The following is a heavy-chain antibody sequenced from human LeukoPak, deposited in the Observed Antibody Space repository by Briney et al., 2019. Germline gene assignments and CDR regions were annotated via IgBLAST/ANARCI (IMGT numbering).Heavy chain of an antibody. CDR3: ARGWIQPDY. J-gene: IGHJ4*02. Sequence: GGSLRLSCAGSGFTFNTYHMTWVRQAPGKGLEWVSSISTTGSDIYSADSLKGRFTISRDNAKNSLYLQMDSLRAEDTAVYYCARGWIQPDYWGQGTLVTVST. CDR1: GFTFNTYH. D-gene: IGHD5-18*01. CDR2: ISTTGSDI. V-gene: IGHV3-21*01.